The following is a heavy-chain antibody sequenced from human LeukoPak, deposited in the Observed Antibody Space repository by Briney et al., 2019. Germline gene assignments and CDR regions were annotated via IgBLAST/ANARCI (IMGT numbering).Heavy chain of an antibody. CDR3: ARGSKMLGYNWFDP. Sequence: SETLSLTCTVSGGSNSSSSYYWGWIRQPPGKGLEWIGSIYYSGSTYYNSSLKSRVTTSVDTSKNQFSLKLSSVTAADTAVYYCARGSKMLGYNWFDPWGQGTLVTVSS. CDR2: IYYSGST. J-gene: IGHJ5*02. CDR1: GGSNSSSSYY. D-gene: IGHD1-26*01. V-gene: IGHV4-39*01.